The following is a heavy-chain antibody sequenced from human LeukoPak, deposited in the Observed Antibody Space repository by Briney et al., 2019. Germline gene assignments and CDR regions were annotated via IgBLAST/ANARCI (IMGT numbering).Heavy chain of an antibody. CDR3: ARESDHRADSSGHDAFDI. V-gene: IGHV3-13*01. CDR2: IGTAGDT. D-gene: IGHD3-22*01. J-gene: IGHJ3*02. CDR1: GFTFSSYD. Sequence: PGGSLRLSCAASGFTFSSYDMHWVRQATGKGLEWVSAIGTAGDTYYPGSVKGRFTISRENAKNSLYLQMNSLRAGDTAVYYCARESDHRADSSGHDAFDIWGQGTMVTVSS.